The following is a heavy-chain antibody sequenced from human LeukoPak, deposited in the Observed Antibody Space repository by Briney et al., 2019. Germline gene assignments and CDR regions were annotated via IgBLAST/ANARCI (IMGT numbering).Heavy chain of an antibody. Sequence: GGSLRLSCGASGFTFSSYAMSWIRQAPGKGLEWVSYISSSGSTIYYADSVKGRFTISRDNAKNSLYLQMNSLRAEDTAVYYCARGYSYAPPTMDVWGKGTTVTISS. J-gene: IGHJ6*04. CDR1: GFTFSSYA. V-gene: IGHV3-11*01. CDR2: ISSSGSTI. D-gene: IGHD5-18*01. CDR3: ARGYSYAPPTMDV.